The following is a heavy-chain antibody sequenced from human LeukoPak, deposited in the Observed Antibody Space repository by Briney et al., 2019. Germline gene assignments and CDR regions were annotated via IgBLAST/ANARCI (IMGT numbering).Heavy chain of an antibody. J-gene: IGHJ4*02. Sequence: GASVKVSCKASGYTFTSYYMHWVRQAPGQGLEWMGIINPSGGSTSYAQKFQGRVTMTRDTSISTAYMELSRLRSDDTAVYYCASGMGRSGYDLVYWGQGTLVTVSS. CDR2: INPSGGST. V-gene: IGHV1-46*01. CDR1: GYTFTSYY. D-gene: IGHD5-12*01. CDR3: ASGMGRSGYDLVY.